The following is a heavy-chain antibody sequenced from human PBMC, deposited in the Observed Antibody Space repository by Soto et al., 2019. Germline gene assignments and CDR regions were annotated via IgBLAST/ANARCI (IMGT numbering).Heavy chain of an antibody. V-gene: IGHV4-39*07. CDR1: GGSISSSSYF. J-gene: IGHJ3*02. CDR3: ARTPDI. Sequence: SETLSLTCTIPGGSISSSSYFWGWIRQPPGKGLEWIGSIYYSGSTYYNPSLKSRVTVSVDTSKNQFSLKLSSVTAADTAVYYCARTPDIWGQGTMVT. CDR2: IYYSGST.